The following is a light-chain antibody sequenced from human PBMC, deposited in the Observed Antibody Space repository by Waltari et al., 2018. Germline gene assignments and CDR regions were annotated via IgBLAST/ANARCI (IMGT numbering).Light chain of an antibody. CDR1: SSDVGGYTL. CDR3: SSYTATRHYV. J-gene: IGLJ1*01. V-gene: IGLV2-14*03. Sequence: QSALTQPASVSGSPGQSITISCTGPSSDVGGYTLVSWYQQYPGKAPKLVDYDVSARPSGASDRFSGSKSGNTASLVISGLQPEDEADYYCSSYTATRHYVFGTGTKVTVL. CDR2: DVS.